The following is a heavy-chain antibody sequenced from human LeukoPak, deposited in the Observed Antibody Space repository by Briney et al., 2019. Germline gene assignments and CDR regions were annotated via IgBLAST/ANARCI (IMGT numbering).Heavy chain of an antibody. CDR2: ISYDGSNK. CDR1: GFTFSSYG. J-gene: IGHJ3*02. D-gene: IGHD5-18*01. CDR3: AKEKTWIQLWLGAFDI. Sequence: GGSLRLSCAASGFTFSSYGMHWVRQAPGKGLEWVAVISYDGSNKYYADSVKGRFTISRDNSKNTLYLQMNSLRAEDTAVYYCAKEKTWIQLWLGAFDIWGQGTMVTVSS. V-gene: IGHV3-30*18.